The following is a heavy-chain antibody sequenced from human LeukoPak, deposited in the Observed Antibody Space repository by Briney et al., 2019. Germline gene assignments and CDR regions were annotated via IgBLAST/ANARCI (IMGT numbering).Heavy chain of an antibody. J-gene: IGHJ4*02. Sequence: PGGSLRLSCEASGFTFTDYWMSWVRQAPGRGPDWVATIKQDGILKHYADSVKGRFTISRDNAENSLYLQMDSLRVDDTAVYYCARDTMIAFDYWGQGTLVTVSS. CDR3: ARDTMIAFDY. CDR2: IKQDGILK. V-gene: IGHV3-7*01. CDR1: GFTFTDYW. D-gene: IGHD3-22*01.